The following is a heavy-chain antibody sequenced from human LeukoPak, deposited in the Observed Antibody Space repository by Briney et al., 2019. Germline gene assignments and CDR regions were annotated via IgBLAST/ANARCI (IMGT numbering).Heavy chain of an antibody. CDR1: GFTFSSYW. Sequence: GGSLRLSCAASGFTFSSYWMSWVRQAPGKGLEWVANIKQDGSEKYYVDSVKGRFTISRDNAKNSLYLQTNSLRAEDTAVYYCARERGYCSSTSCYPFDYWGQGTLVTVSS. D-gene: IGHD2-2*01. V-gene: IGHV3-7*03. CDR3: ARERGYCSSTSCYPFDY. J-gene: IGHJ4*02. CDR2: IKQDGSEK.